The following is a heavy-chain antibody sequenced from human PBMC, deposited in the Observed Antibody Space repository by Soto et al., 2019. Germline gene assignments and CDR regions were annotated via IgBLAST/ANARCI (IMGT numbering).Heavy chain of an antibody. J-gene: IGHJ6*03. V-gene: IGHV4-34*01. CDR1: GGYFSDYY. CDR3: ARARRGDYGYYYYYMDV. CDR2: INHSGSA. D-gene: IGHD4-17*01. Sequence: SETLSLTCGVYGGYFSDYYWIWIRQPPGKELEWIGEINHSGSATYNPSLKSRVTISVDTSKNQFSLNLSSMTAADTAVFYCARARRGDYGYYYYYMDVWGKGTTVTVSS.